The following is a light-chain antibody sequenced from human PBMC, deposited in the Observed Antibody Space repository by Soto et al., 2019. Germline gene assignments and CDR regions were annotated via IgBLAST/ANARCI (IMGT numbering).Light chain of an antibody. CDR1: QSISSY. CDR2: GAS. J-gene: IGKJ4*01. CDR3: QQSYSNPLT. Sequence: DIQMTQSPSSLSASVGDRVTITCRASQSISSYLIWYQHKPGEAPKLLIYGASSLYSGVPSRFSGSGSGTEFTLTINSLQPEDFANYYCQQSYSNPLTFGGGTKVEIK. V-gene: IGKV1-39*01.